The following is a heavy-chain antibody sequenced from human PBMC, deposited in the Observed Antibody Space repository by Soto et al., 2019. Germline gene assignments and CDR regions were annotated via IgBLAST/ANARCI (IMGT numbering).Heavy chain of an antibody. CDR2: INAGNGNT. V-gene: IGHV1-3*01. CDR3: ARDLGVGAASEY. Sequence: ASVKVSCKASGYTFTSYAMHWVRQAPGQRLEWMGWINAGNGNTKYSQKFQGRVTITRDTSASTAYMELSSLRSEDTAVYYCARDLGVGAASEYWGQGTLVTVSS. CDR1: GYTFTSYA. J-gene: IGHJ4*02. D-gene: IGHD1-26*01.